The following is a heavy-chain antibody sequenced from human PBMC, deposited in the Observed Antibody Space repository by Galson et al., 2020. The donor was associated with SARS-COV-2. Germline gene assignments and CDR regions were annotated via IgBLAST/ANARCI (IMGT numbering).Heavy chain of an antibody. Sequence: SETLSLTCTVSGGSISSSSYYWGWIRQPPGKGLEWIGSIYYSGSTYYNPSLKSRVTISVDTSKNQFSLKLSSVTAADTAVYYCASPRLKETPLTGDRTNFDYWGQGTLVTVSS. V-gene: IGHV4-39*01. D-gene: IGHD7-27*01. J-gene: IGHJ4*02. CDR1: GGSISSSSYY. CDR2: IYYSGST. CDR3: ASPRLKETPLTGDRTNFDY.